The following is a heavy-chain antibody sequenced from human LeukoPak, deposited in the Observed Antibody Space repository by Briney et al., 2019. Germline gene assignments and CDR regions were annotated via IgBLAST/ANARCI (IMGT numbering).Heavy chain of an antibody. V-gene: IGHV1-8*01. J-gene: IGHJ6*03. Sequence: ASVKVSCNASGSTFTSYDINWVRQATGPGLEWMGWMNPNSGNTGYAQKFQGRVTMTRNTSISTAYMELSSLRSEDTAVYYCARGEYSYGLPYYYYMDVWGKGTTVTVSS. CDR2: MNPNSGNT. CDR3: ARGEYSYGLPYYYYMDV. D-gene: IGHD5-18*01. CDR1: GSTFTSYD.